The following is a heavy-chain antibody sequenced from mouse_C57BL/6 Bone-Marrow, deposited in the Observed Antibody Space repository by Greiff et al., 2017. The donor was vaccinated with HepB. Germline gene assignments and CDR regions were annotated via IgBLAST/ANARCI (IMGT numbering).Heavy chain of an antibody. CDR3: ASRWLLLDYAMDY. CDR2: ISDGGSYT. V-gene: IGHV5-4*03. D-gene: IGHD2-3*01. CDR1: GFTFSSYA. J-gene: IGHJ4*01. Sequence: EVQLVESGGGLVKPGGSLKLSCAASGFTFSSYAMSWVRQTPEKRLEWVATISDGGSYTYYPDNVKGRFTISRDNAKNNLYLQMSHLKSEDTAMYYCASRWLLLDYAMDYWGQGTSVTVSS.